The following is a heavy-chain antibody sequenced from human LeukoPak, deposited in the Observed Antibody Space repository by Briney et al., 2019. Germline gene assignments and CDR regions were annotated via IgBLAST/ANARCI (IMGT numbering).Heavy chain of an antibody. J-gene: IGHJ4*02. Sequence: ASVKVSCKASGYTFTSYGISWVRQAPGQGLEWMGWISAYNGNTNYAQKLQGRVTMTTDTSTSTAYMELRSLRSDDTAVYYCARVREDGSGSNSFDYWGQGTLVIVSS. CDR3: ARVREDGSGSNSFDY. D-gene: IGHD3-10*01. CDR1: GYTFTSYG. V-gene: IGHV1-18*04. CDR2: ISAYNGNT.